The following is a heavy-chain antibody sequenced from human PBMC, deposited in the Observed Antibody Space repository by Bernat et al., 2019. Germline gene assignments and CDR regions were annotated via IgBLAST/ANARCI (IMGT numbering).Heavy chain of an antibody. V-gene: IGHV4-31*03. D-gene: IGHD5-12*01. CDR3: ARENGYDFKFDP. CDR2: IYYSGST. Sequence: QVQLQESGPGLVKPSQTLSLTCTVSGSSISSGGYYWSWIRQHPGKGLEWIGYIYYSGSTYYNPSLKSRVTISVDTSKNQFSLKLSSVTAADTAVYYCARENGYDFKFDPWGQGTLVTVSS. J-gene: IGHJ5*02. CDR1: GSSISSGGYY.